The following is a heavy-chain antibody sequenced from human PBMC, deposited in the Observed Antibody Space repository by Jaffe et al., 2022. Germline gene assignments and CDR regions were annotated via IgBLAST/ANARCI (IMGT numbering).Heavy chain of an antibody. Sequence: QVQLVQSGAEVKKPGASVKVSCKASGYTFTGYYMHWVRQAPGQGLEWMGWINPNSGGTNYAQKFQGRVTMTRDTSISTAYMELSRLRSDDTAVYYCARYPIGHYYDSSGYYSYWGQGTLVTVSS. CDR2: INPNSGGT. V-gene: IGHV1-2*02. J-gene: IGHJ4*02. CDR3: ARYPIGHYYDSSGYYSY. D-gene: IGHD3-22*01. CDR1: GYTFTGYY.